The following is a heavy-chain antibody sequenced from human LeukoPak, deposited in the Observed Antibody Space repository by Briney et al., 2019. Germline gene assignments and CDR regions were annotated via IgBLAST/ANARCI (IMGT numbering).Heavy chain of an antibody. CDR3: ASRITGTTFWFDP. J-gene: IGHJ5*02. CDR2: MNPNSGNT. V-gene: IGHV1-8*03. Sequence: ASVKVSCKASGYTFTSYDINWVRQATGQGLEWMGWMNPNSGNTGYAQKFQGRVTITRNTSISTAYMELSSLRSEDTAVYYCASRITGTTFWFDPWGQGTLVTVSS. D-gene: IGHD1-20*01. CDR1: GYTFTSYD.